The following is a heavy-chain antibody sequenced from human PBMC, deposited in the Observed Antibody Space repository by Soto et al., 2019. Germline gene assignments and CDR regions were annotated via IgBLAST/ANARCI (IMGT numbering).Heavy chain of an antibody. V-gene: IGHV3-11*06. CDR1: GFTFSDYY. Sequence: QVQLVESGGLLVKPGGSLRLSCAASGFTFSDYYMSWFRRAPGKGLEWLSYIASGSGYKNYADSVKGRSTISRDNAQSTLYLELNSLKVEDTATYFCARGLLYGGGPPPSDYWGQGTGVTFSS. J-gene: IGHJ4*02. D-gene: IGHD4-17*01. CDR3: ARGLLYGGGPPPSDY. CDR2: IASGSGYK.